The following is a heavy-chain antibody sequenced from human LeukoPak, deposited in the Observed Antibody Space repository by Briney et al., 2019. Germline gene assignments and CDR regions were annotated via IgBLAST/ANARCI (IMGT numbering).Heavy chain of an antibody. CDR2: ISSSGSTI. CDR3: ARDAVYYYDSSGYPDY. J-gene: IGHJ4*02. D-gene: IGHD3-22*01. CDR1: GFTFSDYY. Sequence: GGSLRLSCAASGFTFSDYYMSWIRQAPGKGLEWVSYISSSGSTIYYADSVKGRFTISRDNAKNSLYLQMNSLRAEDTAVYYCARDAVYYYDSSGYPDYWGQGTLVTVSS. V-gene: IGHV3-11*04.